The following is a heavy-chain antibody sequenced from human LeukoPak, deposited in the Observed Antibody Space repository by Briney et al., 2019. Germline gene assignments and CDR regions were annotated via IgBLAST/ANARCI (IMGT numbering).Heavy chain of an antibody. V-gene: IGHV1-24*01. CDR1: GYTLTQLS. J-gene: IGHJ3*02. D-gene: IGHD3-3*01. Sequence: ASVKVSCKVSGYTLTQLSVHWVRQAPGKGLEWMGGFDVEDGEIIYAQKFQGRVTMTEDTSTVTAYMELSSLRSEDTAVYYCATNRQIMILGVVIMPAFDIWGQGTTVTVSS. CDR3: ATNRQIMILGVVIMPAFDI. CDR2: FDVEDGEI.